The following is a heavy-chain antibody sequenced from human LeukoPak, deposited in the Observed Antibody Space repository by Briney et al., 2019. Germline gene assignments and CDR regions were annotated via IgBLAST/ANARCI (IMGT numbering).Heavy chain of an antibody. Sequence: PGGSLRLSCAASGFTFSNNWMTWVRQAPGKGLEWVATVKKDASERYYVDSVKGRFTISRDNAKNSLYLQMNSLRAEDTAVYYCARGGGVGATRAFGAFDIWGQGTMVTVSS. D-gene: IGHD1-26*01. J-gene: IGHJ3*02. CDR2: VKKDASER. CDR1: GFTFSNNW. V-gene: IGHV3-7*01. CDR3: ARGGGVGATRAFGAFDI.